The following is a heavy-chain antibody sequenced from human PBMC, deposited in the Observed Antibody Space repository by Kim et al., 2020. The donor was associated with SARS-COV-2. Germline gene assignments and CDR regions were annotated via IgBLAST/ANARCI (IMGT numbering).Heavy chain of an antibody. D-gene: IGHD4-17*01. V-gene: IGHV3-66*01. Sequence: ADAVEGRFTTAREHSKNTLYLQMNSLRDEETAVYYCARTRGDYGDYTFDYWGQGTLVTVSS. CDR3: ARTRGDYGDYTFDY. J-gene: IGHJ4*02.